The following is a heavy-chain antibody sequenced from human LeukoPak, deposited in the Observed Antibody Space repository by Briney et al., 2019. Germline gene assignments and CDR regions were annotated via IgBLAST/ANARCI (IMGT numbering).Heavy chain of an antibody. Sequence: GGSLRLSCAASGFTFSSYSMNWVRQAPGKGLEWVSYISSSSTTIYYADSVKGRFTISSDNAKNSLYLQMNSLRDEDTAVYYCARVDYYDRSGYYPTDYWGQGTLVTVSS. V-gene: IGHV3-48*02. D-gene: IGHD3-22*01. CDR3: ARVDYYDRSGYYPTDY. CDR2: ISSSSTTI. CDR1: GFTFSSYS. J-gene: IGHJ4*02.